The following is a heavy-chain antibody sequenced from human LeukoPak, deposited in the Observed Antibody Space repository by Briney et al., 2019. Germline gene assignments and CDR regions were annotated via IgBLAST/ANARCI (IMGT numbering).Heavy chain of an antibody. V-gene: IGHV1-8*01. J-gene: IGHJ4*02. CDR1: GYTFTSYD. CDR2: MNPNSGNT. D-gene: IGHD3-3*01. Sequence: ASVKVSCKASGYTFTSYDINWVRQATGQGLEWMGWMNPNSGNTGYAQKFQGRVTMTRNTSISTAYMELSSLRSEDTAVYYCARGPVLRFLEWLSAKTTSAFDYWGQGTLVTVSS. CDR3: ARGPVLRFLEWLSAKTTSAFDY.